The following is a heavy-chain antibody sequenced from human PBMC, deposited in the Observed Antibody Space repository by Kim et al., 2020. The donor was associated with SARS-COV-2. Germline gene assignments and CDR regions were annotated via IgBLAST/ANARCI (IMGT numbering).Heavy chain of an antibody. J-gene: IGHJ4*02. CDR2: IKSGDNT. CDR3: ARVASDSSGWYQFDY. Sequence: GGSLRLSCAVSGFTVITNYMGWVRQAPGKGLEWVSFIKSGDNTNYADSVKGRFTISRHNSENTLFLLMSNLRVDDTAVYYCARVASDSSGWYQFDYWGQGTLVTVSS. CDR1: GFTVITNY. D-gene: IGHD6-19*01. V-gene: IGHV3-53*01.